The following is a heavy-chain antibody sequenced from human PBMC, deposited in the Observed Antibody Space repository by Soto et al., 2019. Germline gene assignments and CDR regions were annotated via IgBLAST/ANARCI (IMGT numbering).Heavy chain of an antibody. Sequence: HPGGSLRLSCAASGFTFSSYWMSWVRQAPGKGLEWVANINQDGSEKYYVDSVRGRFTISRDNAKNSLYLQMNSLRAEDTAVYYCATYCSGGSCYSFDYWGQGTLVTVSS. CDR1: GFTFSSYW. CDR2: INQDGSEK. CDR3: ATYCSGGSCYSFDY. J-gene: IGHJ4*02. D-gene: IGHD2-15*01. V-gene: IGHV3-7*01.